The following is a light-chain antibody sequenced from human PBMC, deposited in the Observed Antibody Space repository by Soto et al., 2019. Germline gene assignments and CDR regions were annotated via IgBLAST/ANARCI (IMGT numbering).Light chain of an antibody. J-gene: IGKJ5*01. CDR1: QSVSSN. V-gene: IGKV3-15*01. CDR2: GAS. Sequence: EIVMTQSPTILSVSPGERATLSCRASQSVSSNLAWYHQKPGQAPRLLIHGASTRATGIPARFSGSGSGAEFTLSISSLQSEDSAIYFCQQYHNWPRRITFGQGTRLEIK. CDR3: QQYHNWPRRIT.